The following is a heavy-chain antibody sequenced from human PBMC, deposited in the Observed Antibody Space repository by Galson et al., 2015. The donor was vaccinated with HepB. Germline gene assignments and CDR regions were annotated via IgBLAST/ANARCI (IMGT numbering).Heavy chain of an antibody. Sequence: SLRLSCAASGFTFSSYWMSWVRQAPGKGLEWVSAISGSGGSTYYADSVKGRFTISRDNSKNTLYLQMNSLRAEDTAVYYCAKGRGDIVVVPARAAGPAPYYFDYWGQGTLVTVSS. V-gene: IGHV3-23*01. CDR1: GFTFSSYW. CDR3: AKGRGDIVVVPARAAGPAPYYFDY. CDR2: ISGSGGST. J-gene: IGHJ4*02. D-gene: IGHD2-2*01.